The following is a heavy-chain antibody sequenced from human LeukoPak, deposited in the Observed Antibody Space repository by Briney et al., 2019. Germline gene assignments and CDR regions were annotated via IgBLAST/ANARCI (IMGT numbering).Heavy chain of an antibody. Sequence: SETLSLTCAVYGGSFSGYYWSWIRQPPGKGLEWIGEINHSGSTNYNPSLKSRVTISVDTSKNQFSLKLSSVTAADTAVYYCTRGLNSGYVRLWGQGTLVTVSS. CDR3: TRGLNSGYVRL. CDR1: GGSFSGYY. D-gene: IGHD5-12*01. J-gene: IGHJ4*02. V-gene: IGHV4-34*01. CDR2: INHSGST.